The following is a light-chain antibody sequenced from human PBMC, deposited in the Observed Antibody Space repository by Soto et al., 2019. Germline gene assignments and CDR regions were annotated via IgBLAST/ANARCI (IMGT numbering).Light chain of an antibody. Sequence: EIVLTQSPATLSLSPGERATLSCRASPSVSRYLAWYQQKPGQAPSLLIYDTSYRATGIPARFSGSGSGTDFTLTIRSLEPEDFAVDYCQQRSNWITFGQGTRLEIK. CDR2: DTS. CDR3: QQRSNWIT. J-gene: IGKJ5*01. V-gene: IGKV3-11*01. CDR1: PSVSRY.